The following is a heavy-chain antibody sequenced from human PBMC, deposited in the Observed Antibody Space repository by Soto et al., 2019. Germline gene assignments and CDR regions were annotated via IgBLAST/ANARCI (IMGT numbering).Heavy chain of an antibody. J-gene: IGHJ4*02. CDR3: ARDRYSSGWYDLDY. Sequence: QVQLVESGGGVVQPGRSLRLSCAASGFTFSSYGMHWVRQAPGKGLEWVAVIWYDGSDKYYADSVKGRFTISRHNSKTTLYLQMNSLRAEDTAVYYCARDRYSSGWYDLDYWGQGTLVTVSS. CDR1: GFTFSSYG. D-gene: IGHD6-19*01. CDR2: IWYDGSDK. V-gene: IGHV3-33*01.